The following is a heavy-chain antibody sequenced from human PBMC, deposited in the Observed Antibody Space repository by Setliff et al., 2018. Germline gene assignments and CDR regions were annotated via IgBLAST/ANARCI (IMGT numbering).Heavy chain of an antibody. J-gene: IGHJ5*02. V-gene: IGHV1-69*13. Sequence: ASVKVSCKASGGTFSSYAISWVRQAPGQGLEWMGGIIPIFGTANYAQKFQGRVTITADESTRTVDMELSSLRSEDTAVYYCARDTYIGDFWSGYSDNLNWFDPWGQGTLVTVSS. CDR2: IIPIFGTA. D-gene: IGHD3-3*01. CDR1: GGTFSSYA. CDR3: ARDTYIGDFWSGYSDNLNWFDP.